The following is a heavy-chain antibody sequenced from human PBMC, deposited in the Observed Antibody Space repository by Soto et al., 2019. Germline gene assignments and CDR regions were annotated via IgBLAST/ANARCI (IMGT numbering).Heavy chain of an antibody. Sequence: ASVKVSCKASGFTFTSSAVQWVRQARGQRLEWIGWIVVGSGNTNYAQKFQERVTITRDMSTSTAYMELSSLRSEDTAVYYCAADPNYYDSSGYYDYWGQGTLDTVSS. CDR3: AADPNYYDSSGYYDY. D-gene: IGHD3-22*01. CDR1: GFTFTSSA. J-gene: IGHJ4*02. V-gene: IGHV1-58*01. CDR2: IVVGSGNT.